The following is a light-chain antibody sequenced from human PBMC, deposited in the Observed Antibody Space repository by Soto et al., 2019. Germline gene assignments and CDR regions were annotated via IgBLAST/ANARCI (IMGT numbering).Light chain of an antibody. CDR1: QRVSSSY. V-gene: IGKV3-20*01. J-gene: IGKJ1*01. CDR3: QQYGSPWT. CDR2: GAS. Sequence: EVVLTQSPGTLSLSPGERATLSCRASQRVSSSYLAWYQQKVGQAPRPLIYGASSRATGIPDRFSGSGSGTDFTLTISRLEPEDFAVYYCQQYGSPWTFGQGTKVEIK.